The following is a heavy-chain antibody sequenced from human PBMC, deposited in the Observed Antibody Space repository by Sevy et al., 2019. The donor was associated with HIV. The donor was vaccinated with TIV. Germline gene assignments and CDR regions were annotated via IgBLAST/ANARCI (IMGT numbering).Heavy chain of an antibody. Sequence: SETLSLTCSVSGGSISSYFWTWVRQSPGKALEWIGNIYFTGNTDYSPSLKSRVTLSLDTSKSQFSLPLKSVTAADTAIYFCARDSTTRPRVLDYWGQGTLVTVSS. CDR2: IYFTGNT. V-gene: IGHV4-59*01. CDR1: GGSISSYF. J-gene: IGHJ4*02. CDR3: ARDSTTRPRVLDY. D-gene: IGHD1-1*01.